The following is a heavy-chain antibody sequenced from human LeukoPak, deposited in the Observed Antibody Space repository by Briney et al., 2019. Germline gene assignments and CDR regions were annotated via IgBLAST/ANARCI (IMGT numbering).Heavy chain of an antibody. CDR3: AREDDTGRYMGDDAFDI. CDR1: GGTFNSYA. D-gene: IGHD1-26*01. Sequence: GASVTVSFKASGGTFNSYAISWVRQAPGQGLEWKGGIIPMSDTANYPQKFRGRLTITADTPTSTVYMELSSLRSEDTAVYYCAREDDTGRYMGDDAFDIWGQGTMVTVSS. CDR2: IIPMSDTA. J-gene: IGHJ3*02. V-gene: IGHV1-69*06.